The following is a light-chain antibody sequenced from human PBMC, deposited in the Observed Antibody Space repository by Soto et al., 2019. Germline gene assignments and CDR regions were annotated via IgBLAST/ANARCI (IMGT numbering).Light chain of an antibody. J-gene: IGKJ4*01. CDR3: QQYYGAPLT. CDR2: WSS. V-gene: IGKV4-1*01. CDR1: QTLLSSANNRNY. Sequence: DIVLTQSPDSLAVSVGERAAINCKSSQTLLSSANNRNYLGWFQQKPGQPPRLLFSWSSTREVGVPDRFTGSVSGTDFNLTINSLQAEVVAVYYCQQYYGAPLTFGGGTKVEIK.